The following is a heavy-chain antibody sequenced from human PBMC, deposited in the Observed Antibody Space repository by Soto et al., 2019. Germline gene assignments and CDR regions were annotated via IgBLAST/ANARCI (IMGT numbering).Heavy chain of an antibody. CDR2: ISAYNGNT. Sequence: QVQLVQSGAEVKKPGASVKVSCKASGYTFTSYGISWVRQAPGQGLEWMGWISAYNGNTNYAQKLQGRVTMTTDTSTSTAYMELRSLRSDDTAVYYCATSIAEAGRGGAYYNYYGMDVWGQGTTVTVSS. V-gene: IGHV1-18*01. D-gene: IGHD6-19*01. J-gene: IGHJ6*02. CDR3: ATSIAEAGRGGAYYNYYGMDV. CDR1: GYTFTSYG.